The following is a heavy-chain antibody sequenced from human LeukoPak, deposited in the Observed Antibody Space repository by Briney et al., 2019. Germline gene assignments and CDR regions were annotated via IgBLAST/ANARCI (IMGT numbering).Heavy chain of an antibody. J-gene: IGHJ1*01. V-gene: IGHV3-74*01. CDR1: GFTFSSYW. D-gene: IGHD3-22*01. CDR2: IKSDGKT. CDR3: ARAPSEIGGYYPEYFRH. Sequence: GGSLRLSCAASGFTFSSYWMHLVRQAPRKGLVWVSRIKSDGKTNYADSVKGRFTISRDNAKNTVSLQMNSLRAEDTGVYYCARAPSEIGGYYPEYFRHWGQGTLVTVSS.